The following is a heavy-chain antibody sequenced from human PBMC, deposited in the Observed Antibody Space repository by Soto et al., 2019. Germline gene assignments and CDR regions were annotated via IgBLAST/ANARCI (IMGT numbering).Heavy chain of an antibody. CDR1: GGTFSSYA. CDR3: ARGGYDSSGYYRAMYFDY. CDR2: IIPIFGTA. V-gene: IGHV1-69*13. Sequence: SVKVSCKASGGTFSSYAISWVRQAPGQGLEWMGGIIPIFGTANYAQKFQGRVTITADESTSTAYMELSSLRSEDTAVYYCARGGYDSSGYYRAMYFDYWGQGTLVTVS. J-gene: IGHJ4*02. D-gene: IGHD3-22*01.